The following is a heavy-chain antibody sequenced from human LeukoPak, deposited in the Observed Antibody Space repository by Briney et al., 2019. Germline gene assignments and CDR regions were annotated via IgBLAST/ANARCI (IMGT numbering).Heavy chain of an antibody. D-gene: IGHD6-13*01. Sequence: PGGSLRLSCAASGFTFSSYSMNWVRQAPGKGLEWVSSISSSSSYIYYADSVKGRFTISRDNAKNSLYLQMNSLRAEDTAVYYCARLRAAAGTAYYFDYWGQGTLVTVSS. V-gene: IGHV3-21*01. CDR2: ISSSSSYI. J-gene: IGHJ4*02. CDR3: ARLRAAAGTAYYFDY. CDR1: GFTFSSYS.